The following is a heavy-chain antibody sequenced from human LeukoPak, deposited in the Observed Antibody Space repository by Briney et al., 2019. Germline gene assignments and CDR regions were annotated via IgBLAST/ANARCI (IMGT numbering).Heavy chain of an antibody. Sequence: ASVKVSCKASGYTFTSYGISWVRQAPGQGLEWMGWISAYNGNTNCAQKLQGRVTMTTDTSTSTAYMELRSLRSDDTAVYYCARVRAARRERNWFDPWGQGTLVAVSS. J-gene: IGHJ5*02. CDR3: ARVRAARRERNWFDP. V-gene: IGHV1-18*01. CDR2: ISAYNGNT. D-gene: IGHD6-6*01. CDR1: GYTFTSYG.